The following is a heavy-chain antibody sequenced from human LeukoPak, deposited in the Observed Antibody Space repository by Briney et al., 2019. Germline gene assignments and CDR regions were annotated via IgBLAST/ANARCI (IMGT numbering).Heavy chain of an antibody. V-gene: IGHV3-66*02. CDR2: IYSGGST. Sequence: GGSLRLSCAASGFTVSSNYMSWVRQAPGKGLEWVSVIYSGGSTYYPDSVKGRFTISRDNSKNTLYLQMNSLRAEDTAVYYCARERYDILTGYEGGFDPWGQGTLVTVSS. CDR3: ARERYDILTGYEGGFDP. D-gene: IGHD3-9*01. J-gene: IGHJ5*02. CDR1: GFTVSSNY.